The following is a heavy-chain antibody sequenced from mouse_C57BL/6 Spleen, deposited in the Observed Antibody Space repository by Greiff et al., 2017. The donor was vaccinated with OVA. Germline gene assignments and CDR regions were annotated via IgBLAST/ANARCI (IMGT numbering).Heavy chain of an antibody. D-gene: IGHD3-2*02. CDR1: GFTFSDYY. Sequence: EVMLVESEGGLVQPGSSMKLSCTASGFTFSDYYMAWVRQVPEKGLEWVANINYDGSSTYYLDSLKSRFIISRDNAKNILYLQMSSLKSEDTATYYCARGGQLRPAWFAYWGQGTLVTVSA. V-gene: IGHV5-16*01. J-gene: IGHJ3*01. CDR2: INYDGSST. CDR3: ARGGQLRPAWFAY.